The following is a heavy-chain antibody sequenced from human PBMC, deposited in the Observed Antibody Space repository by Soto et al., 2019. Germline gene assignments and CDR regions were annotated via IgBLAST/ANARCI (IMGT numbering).Heavy chain of an antibody. J-gene: IGHJ4*02. CDR3: AREPLDY. Sequence: GGSLRLSCAASGFTFSDYSMSWVRQAPGKGLEWVSYISSSGNTLYYADSVKGRFTISRDNAKNSLYLQMNSLRDEDTAVYYCAREPLDYWGQGTLVTVSS. V-gene: IGHV3-48*02. CDR2: ISSSGNTL. CDR1: GFTFSDYS.